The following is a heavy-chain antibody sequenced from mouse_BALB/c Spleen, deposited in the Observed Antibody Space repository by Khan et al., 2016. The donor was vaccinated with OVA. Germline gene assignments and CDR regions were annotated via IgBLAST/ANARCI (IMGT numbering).Heavy chain of an antibody. CDR1: GFSLTGYG. V-gene: IGHV2-6-7*01. J-gene: IGHJ3*01. Sequence: VMLVESGPGLVAPSQSLSITCTVSGFSLTGYGVNWVRQPPGKGLEWLGMIWGDGSTDSNSALKSRLSINKDNSKSQVFLKINSLQTDDTARYFCARELRLGGFAYWGQGTLVTVSA. CDR3: ARELRLGGFAY. D-gene: IGHD1-2*01. CDR2: IWGDGST.